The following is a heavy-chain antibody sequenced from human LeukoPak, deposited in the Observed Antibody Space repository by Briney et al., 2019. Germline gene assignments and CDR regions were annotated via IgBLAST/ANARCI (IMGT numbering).Heavy chain of an antibody. J-gene: IGHJ3*02. CDR2: ISSSGSYI. Sequence: PGGSLRLSCAASGFTFSSYAMSWVRQAPGKGLEWVSSISSSGSYIDYADSVRGRFSISRDNAKKSLYLQMNSLRAEDTAVYYCARSDYRAFDIWGQGTMVTVSS. CDR1: GFTFSSYA. V-gene: IGHV3-21*01. CDR3: ARSDYRAFDI. D-gene: IGHD4/OR15-4a*01.